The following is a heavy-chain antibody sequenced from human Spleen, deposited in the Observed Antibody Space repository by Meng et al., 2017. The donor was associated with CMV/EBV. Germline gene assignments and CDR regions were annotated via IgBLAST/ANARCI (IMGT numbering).Heavy chain of an antibody. CDR2: LRYDGSEK. J-gene: IGHJ6*02. Sequence: GESLKISCAASGFMFNDYAMHWVRQAPGKGLEWVAFLRYDGSEKSYTDSVKGRFTISRDNAKNSLYLQMNSLRAEDTAVYYCARVSISGYSDSNDEQYYYYYVMDVWGQGTTVTVSS. CDR1: GFMFNDYA. CDR3: ARVSISGYSDSNDEQYYYYYVMDV. D-gene: IGHD5/OR15-5a*01. V-gene: IGHV3-30*02.